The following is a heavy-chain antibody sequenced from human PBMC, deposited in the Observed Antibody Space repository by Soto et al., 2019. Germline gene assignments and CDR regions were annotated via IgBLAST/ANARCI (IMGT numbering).Heavy chain of an antibody. V-gene: IGHV4-34*01. Sequence: SETLSLTCAVYGGSFSGYYWSWIRQPPGKGLEWIGEINHSGSTNYNPSLKSRVTISVDTSKNQFSLKLSSVTAADTAVYYCARGKRIGSSSPGRYYYYGMDVWGQGTTVTVSS. D-gene: IGHD6-6*01. CDR2: INHSGST. CDR1: GGSFSGYY. CDR3: ARGKRIGSSSPGRYYYYGMDV. J-gene: IGHJ6*02.